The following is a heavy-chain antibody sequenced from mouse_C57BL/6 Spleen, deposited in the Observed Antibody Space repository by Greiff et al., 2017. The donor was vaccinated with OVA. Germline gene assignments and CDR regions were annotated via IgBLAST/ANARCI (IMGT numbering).Heavy chain of an antibody. CDR3: ARGGYDGGY. Sequence: VQLVESGAELVRPGTSVKVSCKASGYAFTNYLIEWVKQRPGQGLEWIGVINPGSGGTNYNEKFKGKATLTADKSSSTAYMQLSSLTSEDSAVYFCARGGYDGGYWGQGTTLTVSS. V-gene: IGHV1-54*01. J-gene: IGHJ2*01. D-gene: IGHD2-3*01. CDR2: INPGSGGT. CDR1: GYAFTNYL.